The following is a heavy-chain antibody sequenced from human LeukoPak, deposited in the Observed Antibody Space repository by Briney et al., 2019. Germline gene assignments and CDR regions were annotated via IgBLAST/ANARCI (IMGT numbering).Heavy chain of an antibody. J-gene: IGHJ4*02. Sequence: PSETLSLTCTVSGGSISSGSYYWSWIRQPAGKGLEWIGRIYTSGSTNYNPSLKSRVTISVDTSKNQFSLKLSSVTAADTAVYYCARGRSWYYFDYWGQGTLVTVSS. CDR3: ARGRSWYYFDY. D-gene: IGHD6-13*01. V-gene: IGHV4-61*02. CDR1: GGSISSGSYY. CDR2: IYTSGST.